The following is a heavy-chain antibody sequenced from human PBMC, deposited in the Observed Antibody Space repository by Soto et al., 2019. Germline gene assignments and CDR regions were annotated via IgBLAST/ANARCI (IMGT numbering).Heavy chain of an antibody. J-gene: IGHJ6*02. Sequence: QITLKESGPTLVKPTQTLTLTCTFSAFSLSTGGVGVGWIRQPPGKALEWLALIYWDDDKRCSPSLRSRLTITKDTSKNQVVLTMTNMDPVDTATYYCIQSRCGGDCLQSYASYYYYGMDVWCQGTTVTVSS. V-gene: IGHV2-5*02. CDR1: AFSLSTGGVG. CDR3: IQSRCGGDCLQSYASYYYYGMDV. CDR2: IYWDDDK. D-gene: IGHD2-21*02.